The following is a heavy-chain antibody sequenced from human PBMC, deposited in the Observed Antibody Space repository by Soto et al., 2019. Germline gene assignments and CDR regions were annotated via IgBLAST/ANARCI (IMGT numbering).Heavy chain of an antibody. CDR3: ARVRIVGAREIDF. CDR1: GYTFNRHG. Sequence: QVHLLQSGGEVKKPGASVKVSCKASGYTFNRHGITWVRQAPGQGLEWMGWISGYNGDINYEQKFQGRVTLSSDTLTSTVSLELKSLRFDDTAVYYCARVRIVGAREIDFWGQGTLVTVSS. V-gene: IGHV1-18*04. J-gene: IGHJ4*02. D-gene: IGHD1-26*01. CDR2: ISGYNGDI.